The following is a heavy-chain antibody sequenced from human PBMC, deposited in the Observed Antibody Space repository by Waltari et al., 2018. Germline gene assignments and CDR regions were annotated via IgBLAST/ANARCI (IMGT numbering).Heavy chain of an antibody. Sequence: QVQLQESGPGLVKPSATLSLTCTVSGGSISSYYWSWIRQPPGTGLEWIGYIYYSGSTNHNPSLKSLVTITADTSTDTAYMELSSLRSEDTAVYYCATDRTTVTSFWGQGTLVTVSS. V-gene: IGHV4-59*01. CDR3: ATDRTTVTSF. J-gene: IGHJ4*02. CDR2: IYYSGST. CDR1: GGSISSYY. D-gene: IGHD4-17*01.